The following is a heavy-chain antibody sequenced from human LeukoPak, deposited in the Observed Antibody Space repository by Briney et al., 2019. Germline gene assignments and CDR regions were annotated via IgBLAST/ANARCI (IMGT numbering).Heavy chain of an antibody. V-gene: IGHV3-48*03. D-gene: IGHD3-10*02. CDR1: GLTFSSYE. CDR2: ISSSGGTI. Sequence: GGSLRLSCAASGLTFSSYEMNWVRQAPGKGLEWLSYISSSGGTIYYADSVKGRFTISRDNAKNSLYLQMNSLRAEDTAVYYCAELGITMIGGVWGKGTTVTISS. J-gene: IGHJ6*04. CDR3: AELGITMIGGV.